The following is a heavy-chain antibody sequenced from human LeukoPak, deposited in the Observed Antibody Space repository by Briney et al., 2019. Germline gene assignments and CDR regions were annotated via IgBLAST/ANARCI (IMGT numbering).Heavy chain of an antibody. V-gene: IGHV3-74*01. Sequence: GGSLRLSCAASGFTFSTSWMHWVRQAPGKGVVWVSRIKSDGSTTTYADSVKGRFTISRDNAKNTLFLQMNSLRAEDTAVYYCASGSFCTNGVCYKGFDYWGQGTLVSVSS. D-gene: IGHD2-8*01. J-gene: IGHJ4*02. CDR1: GFTFSTSW. CDR3: ASGSFCTNGVCYKGFDY. CDR2: IKSDGSTT.